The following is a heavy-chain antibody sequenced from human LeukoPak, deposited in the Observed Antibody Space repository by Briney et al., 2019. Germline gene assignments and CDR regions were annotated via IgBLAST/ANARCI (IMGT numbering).Heavy chain of an antibody. Sequence: SETLSLTCTVSGGSISSGGYYWSWIRQHPGKGLEWIGYIYYSGSTYYNPSLESRVTISVDTSKNQFSLKLSSVTGADTAVYYCARTVVPADPYFDYWGQGTLVTVSS. J-gene: IGHJ4*02. V-gene: IGHV4-31*03. CDR1: GGSISSGGYY. D-gene: IGHD2-2*01. CDR2: IYYSGST. CDR3: ARTVVPADPYFDY.